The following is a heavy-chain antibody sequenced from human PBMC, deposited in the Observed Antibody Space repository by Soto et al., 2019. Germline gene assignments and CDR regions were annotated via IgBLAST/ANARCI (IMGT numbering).Heavy chain of an antibody. CDR2: INPNSGGT. D-gene: IGHD3-22*01. Sequence: QVQLVQSGAEVKKPGASVKVSCKASGYTFTGYYMHWVRQAPGQGLEWMGWINPNSGGTNYAQKFQGWVTMTRDTSISTAYMELSRLRSDDTAVXXXXXXXXXSSGYPTYFDYWGQGTLVTVSS. V-gene: IGHV1-2*04. CDR1: GYTFTGYY. CDR3: XXXXXXSSGYPTYFDY. J-gene: IGHJ4*02.